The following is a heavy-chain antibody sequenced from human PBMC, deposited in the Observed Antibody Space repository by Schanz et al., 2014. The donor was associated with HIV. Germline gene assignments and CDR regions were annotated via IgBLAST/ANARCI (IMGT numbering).Heavy chain of an antibody. CDR3: AKDPAYPGTGNLEY. CDR1: GFTFGSYG. CDR2: MSYDGSNK. V-gene: IGHV3-30*18. Sequence: QVQLVESGGGVVQPGRSLRLSCVASGFTFGSYGMHWARQTPDKGLEWLGVMSYDGSNKHYADSVKGRFTISRDNSKNTLYLQLNSLRAEDPAVYYCAKDPAYPGTGNLEYWGQGTLVIVSS. J-gene: IGHJ4*02. D-gene: IGHD1-1*01.